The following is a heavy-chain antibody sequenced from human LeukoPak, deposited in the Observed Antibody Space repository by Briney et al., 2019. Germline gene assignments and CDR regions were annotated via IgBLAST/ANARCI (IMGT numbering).Heavy chain of an antibody. CDR3: ARDRGHYGDYHWSPWYFDL. CDR2: IYYSGST. Sequence: SETLSLTCTVSGGSISSYYWSWILQPPGKGLEWIGYIYYSGSTNYNPSLKSRVAISVDTSKNQFSLKLSSVTAADTAVYYCARDRGHYGDYHWSPWYFDLCGRGTLVTVSS. CDR1: GGSISSYY. D-gene: IGHD4-17*01. V-gene: IGHV4-59*01. J-gene: IGHJ2*01.